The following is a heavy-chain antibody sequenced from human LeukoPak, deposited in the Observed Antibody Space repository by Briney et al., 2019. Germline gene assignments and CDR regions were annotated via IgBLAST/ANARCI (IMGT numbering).Heavy chain of an antibody. CDR3: ATSKLQLFPFDY. CDR2: IYYRGGT. J-gene: IGHJ4*02. V-gene: IGHV4-59*08. D-gene: IGHD3-10*01. CDR1: GVSISSYY. Sequence: SETLSLTCTVSGVSISSYYWSWIRQPPGKGLEWIGNIYYRGGTNYNPSLKSRLTISVDTSKNQFSLKLSSVTAADTAVYYCATSKLQLFPFDYWGQGTLVTVSS.